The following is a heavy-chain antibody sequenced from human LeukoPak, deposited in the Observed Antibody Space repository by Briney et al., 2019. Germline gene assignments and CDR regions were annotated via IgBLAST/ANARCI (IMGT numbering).Heavy chain of an antibody. CDR2: IGPYNINT. J-gene: IGHJ5*02. D-gene: IGHD2-2*01. Sequence: GASVKVSCTAFGYTFTTYGINWVRQAPGQGLEWMGWIGPYNINTHYAQKVQGRVTMTTDTSTSTAYMELRSLRSDDTAVYYCARTRDCSKTNCYVIDPWGQGTLVTVSS. V-gene: IGHV1-18*04. CDR1: GYTFTTYG. CDR3: ARTRDCSKTNCYVIDP.